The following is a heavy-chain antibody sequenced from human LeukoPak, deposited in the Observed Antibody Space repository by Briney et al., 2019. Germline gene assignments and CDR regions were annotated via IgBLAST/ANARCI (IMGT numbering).Heavy chain of an antibody. V-gene: IGHV3-21*01. CDR3: ARDLGGYVWGSYRYPFDY. D-gene: IGHD3-16*02. CDR1: GFTFSSYS. Sequence: GGSLRLSCAASGFTFSSYSMNWVRQAPGKGLEWVSSISSSSSYIYYADSVKGRFTISRDNAKNSLYLQMNSLRREDTAVYYCARDLGGYVWGSYRYPFDYWGQGTLVTVSS. CDR2: ISSSSSYI. J-gene: IGHJ4*02.